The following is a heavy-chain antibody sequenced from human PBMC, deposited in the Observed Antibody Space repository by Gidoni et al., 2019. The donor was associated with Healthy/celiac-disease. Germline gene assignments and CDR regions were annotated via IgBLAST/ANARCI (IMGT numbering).Heavy chain of an antibody. Sequence: QVQLQESGPGLVKPSEPLSLPCTVSGGSIRSYYWSWIRQPPGKGLEWIGYIYYSGSTNYNPSLKSRVTISVDTSKNQFSLKLSSVTAADTAVYYCARGGTTPDYYYGMDVWGQGTTVTVSS. V-gene: IGHV4-59*01. CDR2: IYYSGST. J-gene: IGHJ6*02. D-gene: IGHD1-7*01. CDR3: ARGGTTPDYYYGMDV. CDR1: GGSIRSYY.